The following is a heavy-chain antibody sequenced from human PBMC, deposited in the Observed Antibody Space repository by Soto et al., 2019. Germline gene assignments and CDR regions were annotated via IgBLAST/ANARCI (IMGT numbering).Heavy chain of an antibody. CDR1: GGTLSSYT. CDR3: AIGPRTGRGGKDV. V-gene: IGHV1-69*01. J-gene: IGHJ6*02. Sequence: QVQLVQSGAEVKKPGSSVKVSCQASGGTLSSYTISWVRQAPGHGLELMGGIIPVVGTPTYAPRIHGRVTIPPDESMATAYMELSSLTSEDTAVSYCAIGPRTGRGGKDVWGQGTTVTVSS. CDR2: IIPVVGTP.